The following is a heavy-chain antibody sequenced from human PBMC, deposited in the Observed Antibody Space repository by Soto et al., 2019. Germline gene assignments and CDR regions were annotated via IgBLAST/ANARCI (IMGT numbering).Heavy chain of an antibody. J-gene: IGHJ3*02. Sequence: GSSVKVSFMASRYTFTRYAVDWVRQATGQGLEWMGWMNPYSGDRGYAEKFQGRVTMTRNTSISTAYMALSSLRSEDTAVYYCATEGSDRGHDAFDIWGQGTMVTVSS. D-gene: IGHD1-26*01. CDR2: MNPYSGDR. CDR3: ATEGSDRGHDAFDI. CDR1: RYTFTRYA. V-gene: IGHV1-8*01.